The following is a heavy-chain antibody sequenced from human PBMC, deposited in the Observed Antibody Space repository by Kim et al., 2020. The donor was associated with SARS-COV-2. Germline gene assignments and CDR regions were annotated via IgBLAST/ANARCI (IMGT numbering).Heavy chain of an antibody. CDR1: GGSISSSSDY. CDR3: ARPPNDYYDSSGLYYFDY. J-gene: IGHJ4*02. D-gene: IGHD3-22*01. CDR2: IYYSGRT. V-gene: IGHV4-39*01. Sequence: ETLSLTCTVSGGSISSSSDYWGWIRQPPGKGLEWIGSIYYSGRTYYNPSLKSRVTISVDTSKKQLSLKLSSVTAADTAVYYCARPPNDYYDSSGLYYFDYWGQGTLVTVSS.